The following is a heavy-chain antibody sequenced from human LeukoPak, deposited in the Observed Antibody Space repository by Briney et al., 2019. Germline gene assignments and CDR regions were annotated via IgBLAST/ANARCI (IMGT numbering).Heavy chain of an antibody. CDR2: IYYSGST. V-gene: IGHV4-59*01. CDR3: ARDRAVAAAVYYFDY. J-gene: IGHJ4*02. D-gene: IGHD6-19*01. CDR1: GTSITSYY. Sequence: SETLSLTCTVSGTSITSYYWSWIRQPPGKGLEWIGYIYYSGSTNYNPSLKSRVTISVDTSQNQFSLKLSSVTTADTAAYYCARDRAVAAAVYYFDYWGQGTLVTVSS.